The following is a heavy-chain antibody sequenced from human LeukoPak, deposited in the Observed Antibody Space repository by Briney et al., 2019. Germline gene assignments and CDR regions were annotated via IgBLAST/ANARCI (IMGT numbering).Heavy chain of an antibody. D-gene: IGHD3-10*01. CDR2: IYHSGCT. Sequence: PSQTLSLTCAVSGGSISRGGYSWSWIRPPPGKCLEWIGYIYHSGCTYYSPSLKSRVTISVDRSKTQFSLKLSSVTAADTAVYYCASYYYGSGSYLGAFDIWGQGTMVTVTS. CDR3: ASYYYGSGSYLGAFDI. V-gene: IGHV4-30-2*01. J-gene: IGHJ3*02. CDR1: GGSISRGGYS.